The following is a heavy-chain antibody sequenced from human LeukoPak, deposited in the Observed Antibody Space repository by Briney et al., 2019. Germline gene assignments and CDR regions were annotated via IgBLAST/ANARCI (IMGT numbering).Heavy chain of an antibody. D-gene: IGHD4-17*01. Sequence: PGGSLRLSCAASGFTFRRNWMSWVRQAPGKGLEWVANIKEDGSEKDYVDSVKGRFTISRDNAKNSLYLQMNSLRAEDTAVYYCSKDREVTTLGYFQHWGQGTLVTVSS. V-gene: IGHV3-7*05. J-gene: IGHJ1*01. CDR3: SKDREVTTLGYFQH. CDR1: GFTFRRNW. CDR2: IKEDGSEK.